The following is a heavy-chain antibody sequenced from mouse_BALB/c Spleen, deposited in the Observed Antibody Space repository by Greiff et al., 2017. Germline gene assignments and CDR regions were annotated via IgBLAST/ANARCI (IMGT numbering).Heavy chain of an antibody. V-gene: IGHV1-14*01. CDR1: GYTFTSYV. CDR2: INPYNDGT. J-gene: IGHJ4*01. CDR3: ARSSGCSLHAMDY. D-gene: IGHD1-1*02. Sequence: VQLQQSGPELVKPGASVKMSCKASGYTFTSYVMHWVKQKPGQGLEWIGYINPYNDGTKYNEKFKGKATLTSDKSSSTAYMELSSLTSEDSAVYYCARSSGCSLHAMDYWGQGTSVTVSS.